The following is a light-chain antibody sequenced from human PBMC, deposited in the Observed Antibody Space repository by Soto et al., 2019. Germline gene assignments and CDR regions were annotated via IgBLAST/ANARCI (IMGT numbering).Light chain of an antibody. J-gene: IGKJ5*01. V-gene: IGKV2-28*01. CDR2: LGS. CDR1: HSLLYSNAYNY. Sequence: EIVMSQSPLSLSVTPGEPASFSCRSSHSLLYSNAYNYLDWYLQKPGQSPQLLIYLGSHRASGVPDRFRGSGSGTNFTLKISRVEAEDVGVYYCMQGLENLTFGQGTRLEI. CDR3: MQGLENLT.